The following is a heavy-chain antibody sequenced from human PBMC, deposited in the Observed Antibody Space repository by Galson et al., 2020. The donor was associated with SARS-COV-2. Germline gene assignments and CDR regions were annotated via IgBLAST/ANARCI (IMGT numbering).Heavy chain of an antibody. CDR3: AKDEAGYNWNYNYYGMDV. V-gene: IGHV3-30*02. CDR1: GFTFSSYG. J-gene: IGHJ6*02. Sequence: LSLTCAASGFTFSSYGMHWVRQAPGKGLEWVAFIRYDGSNKYYADSVKGRFTISRDNSKNTLYLQMNSLRAEDTAVYYCAKDEAGYNWNYNYYGMDVWGQGTTVTVSS. D-gene: IGHD1-20*01. CDR2: IRYDGSNK.